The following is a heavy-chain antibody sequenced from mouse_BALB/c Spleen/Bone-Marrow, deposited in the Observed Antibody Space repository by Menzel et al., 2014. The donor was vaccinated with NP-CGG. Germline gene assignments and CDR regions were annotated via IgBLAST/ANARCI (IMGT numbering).Heavy chain of an antibody. CDR2: IYPGDGDT. V-gene: IGHV1-82*01. CDR3: ARRRDYDRYFDV. CDR1: GYAFSSSW. J-gene: IGHJ1*01. Sequence: QVQLQQSGPELVKPGASVKISCKASGYAFSSSWMNWVKQRPGQGLEWIGRIYPGDGDTNYNGKLKGKATLTADKSSSTAYMQLSSLTSVDSAVYFCARRRDYDRYFDVWGAGTTVTVSS. D-gene: IGHD2-4*01.